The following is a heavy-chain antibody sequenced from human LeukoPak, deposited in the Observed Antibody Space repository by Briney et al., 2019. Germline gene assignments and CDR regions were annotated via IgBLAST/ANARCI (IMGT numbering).Heavy chain of an antibody. CDR3: ARALGTSPTKSPYYYYYGMDV. CDR1: GGCISSYY. Sequence: PSETLSLTCTVSGGCISSYYWSWIRQPPGKGLEWIGYIYYSGSTNYNPSLKSRVTISVDTSKNQFSLKLSSVTAADTAVYYCARALGTSPTKSPYYYYYGMDVWGQGTTVTVSS. D-gene: IGHD2-2*01. V-gene: IGHV4-59*01. J-gene: IGHJ6*02. CDR2: IYYSGST.